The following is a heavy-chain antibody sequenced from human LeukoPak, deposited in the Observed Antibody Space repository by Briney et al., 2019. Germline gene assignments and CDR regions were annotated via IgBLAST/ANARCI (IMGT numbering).Heavy chain of an antibody. CDR2: ISYDGSSK. CDR1: GFTFSNYV. D-gene: IGHD3-9*01. CDR3: ASAYYDILAGYYHEFDY. J-gene: IGHJ4*02. V-gene: IGHV3-30*04. Sequence: GRSLRLSCAASGFTFSNYVMHWVRQAPGKGLEWVAVISYDGSSKYYADSVKGRFTISRDNSKNTVYLQMNSLRAEDTAVYYCASAYYDILAGYYHEFDYWGQGPLVTVSS.